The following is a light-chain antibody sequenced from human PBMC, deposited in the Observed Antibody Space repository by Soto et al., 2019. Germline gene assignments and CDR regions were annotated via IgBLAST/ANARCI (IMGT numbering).Light chain of an antibody. CDR1: QSVSSN. V-gene: IGKV3-15*01. Sequence: EIVMTQSPATLSVSPGERATLSCRASQSVSSNLAWYQQKPGQAPRLLIYGASTRATGIPARCSGSGSGTEFTLTISSLQSEDFAVYYCQQYNDWPRTFGHGTKLE. CDR3: QQYNDWPRT. CDR2: GAS. J-gene: IGKJ2*02.